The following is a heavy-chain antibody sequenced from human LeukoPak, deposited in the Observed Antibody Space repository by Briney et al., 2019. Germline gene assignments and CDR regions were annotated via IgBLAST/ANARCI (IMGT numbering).Heavy chain of an antibody. V-gene: IGHV4-30-2*01. D-gene: IGHD2-15*01. J-gene: IGHJ5*02. CDR1: GGAITSGGDS. CDR2: IYDRGPA. CDR3: ARYCSGGSWYSATGGFDP. Sequence: SQTLSLTCTVSGGAITSGGDSWNWIRQPPGKGLEWLGHIYDRGPAYYDPSLKSRFTISVDRSKIQISLKLSSVTAADTAVYYCARYCSGGSWYSATGGFDPWGQGTLVTVSS.